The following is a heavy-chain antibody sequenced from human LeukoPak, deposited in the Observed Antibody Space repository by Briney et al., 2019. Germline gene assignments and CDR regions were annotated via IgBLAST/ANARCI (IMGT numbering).Heavy chain of an antibody. V-gene: IGHV3-48*01. CDR1: GFNFSTYD. CDR3: ARLRYYAMDV. CDR2: ISSSSRTI. J-gene: IGHJ6*02. Sequence: PGGSLRLSCAASGFNFSTYDMNWVRQAPGKGLEWVSYISSSSRTISYADSVKGRFTISRDNAKNSLYLQMNSLRAEDTAVYYCARLRYYAMDVWGQGTTVTASS.